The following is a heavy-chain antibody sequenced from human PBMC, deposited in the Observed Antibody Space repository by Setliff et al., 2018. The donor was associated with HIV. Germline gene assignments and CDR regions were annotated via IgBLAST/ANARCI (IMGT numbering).Heavy chain of an antibody. V-gene: IGHV1-3*01. CDR3: ARGRGLYSSGYFIDY. CDR1: GYSFTSYT. Sequence: ASVKVSCKTSGYSFTSYTMHWLRQAPGQRPEWVGWINVVNVNTKYSQKFQGRVTITRDTSATTAYMELRSLRSEDTAVYYCARGRGLYSSGYFIDYWGQGTLVTVS. CDR2: INVVNVNT. D-gene: IGHD6-19*01. J-gene: IGHJ4*02.